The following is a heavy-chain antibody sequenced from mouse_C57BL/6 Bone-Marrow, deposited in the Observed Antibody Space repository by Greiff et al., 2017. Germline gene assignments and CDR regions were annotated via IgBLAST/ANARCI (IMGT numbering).Heavy chain of an antibody. CDR2: IDPETGGT. Sequence: VQLQQSGAELVRPGASVTLSCKASGYTFTDYEMHWVKQTPVQGLEWIGAIDPETGGTAYHQKFKGQAILTADKSSSTAYMELRSLTSEDSAVYYSTRCDYAQDYYAMDYWGQGTSVTVSS. J-gene: IGHJ4*01. V-gene: IGHV1-15*01. D-gene: IGHD2-13*01. CDR1: GYTFTDYE. CDR3: TRCDYAQDYYAMDY.